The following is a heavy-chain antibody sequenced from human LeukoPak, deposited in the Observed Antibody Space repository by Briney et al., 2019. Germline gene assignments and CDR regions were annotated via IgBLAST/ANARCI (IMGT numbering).Heavy chain of an antibody. V-gene: IGHV1-69*02. J-gene: IGHJ5*02. Sequence: GSSVKVSCKASGGTFSSYTISWVRQAPGQGLEWMGRIIPILGIANYARKFQGRVTITADKSTSTAYMELSSLRSEDTAVYYCARSAYSNYPYNWFDPWGQGTLVTVSS. CDR3: ARSAYSNYPYNWFDP. CDR2: IIPILGIA. D-gene: IGHD4-11*01. CDR1: GGTFSSYT.